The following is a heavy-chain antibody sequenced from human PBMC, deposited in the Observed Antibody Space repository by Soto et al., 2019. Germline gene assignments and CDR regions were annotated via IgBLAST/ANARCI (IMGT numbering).Heavy chain of an antibody. J-gene: IGHJ6*02. CDR1: GFTFGDYA. D-gene: IGHD5-12*01. Sequence: QLGGSLRLSCTASGFTFGDYAMSWFRQAPGKGLEWVGFIRSKAYGGTTEYAASVKGRFTISRDDSKSIAYLQMNSLKTEDTAVYYCTRDRDGYIRYYYYGMDVWGQGTTVTVSS. V-gene: IGHV3-49*03. CDR3: TRDRDGYIRYYYYGMDV. CDR2: IRSKAYGGTT.